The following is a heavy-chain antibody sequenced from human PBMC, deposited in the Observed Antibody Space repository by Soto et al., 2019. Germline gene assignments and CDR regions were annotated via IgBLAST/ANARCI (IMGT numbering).Heavy chain of an antibody. Sequence: PSETLSLTCTVSGDSITSNSYFWAWIRQPPGKGLEWIGSIYYSGTTYINPSLKSRVTISVDRSKNQFSLKLTSVTAADTAVYYCARDKITGLFAYWGQGTLVTVSS. CDR3: ARDKITGLFAY. D-gene: IGHD2-8*02. CDR2: IYYSGTT. CDR1: GDSITSNSYF. V-gene: IGHV4-39*02. J-gene: IGHJ4*02.